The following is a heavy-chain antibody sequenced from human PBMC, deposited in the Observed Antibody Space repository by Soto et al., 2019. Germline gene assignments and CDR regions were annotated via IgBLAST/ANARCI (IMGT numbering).Heavy chain of an antibody. CDR3: ARPRVGATRYGTDAFDI. J-gene: IGHJ3*02. V-gene: IGHV3-33*01. CDR2: IWYDGSNK. D-gene: IGHD1-26*01. CDR1: GFTFSSYG. Sequence: SGGALRLSCAASGFTFSSYGLHRGRPAPGKGLEWVAVIWYDGSNKYYADSVKGRFTISRDNSKNTLYLQMNSLRAEDTAVYYCARPRVGATRYGTDAFDIWGQGTMVTVSS.